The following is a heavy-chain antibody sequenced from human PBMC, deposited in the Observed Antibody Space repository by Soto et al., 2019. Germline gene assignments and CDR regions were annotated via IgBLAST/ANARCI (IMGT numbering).Heavy chain of an antibody. CDR2: ISAYNGNT. Sequence: QVQLVQSGAEVKKPGASVKVSCKASGYTFTSYGISWVRQAPGQGLEWMGWISAYNGNTNYAQKLQGRVTMTTDTSTSTAYMELRSLRSDDTAVYYCARVVDNYYDSSGYYYHNWLDPWGQGTLVTVAS. V-gene: IGHV1-18*01. J-gene: IGHJ5*02. D-gene: IGHD3-22*01. CDR3: ARVVDNYYDSSGYYYHNWLDP. CDR1: GYTFTSYG.